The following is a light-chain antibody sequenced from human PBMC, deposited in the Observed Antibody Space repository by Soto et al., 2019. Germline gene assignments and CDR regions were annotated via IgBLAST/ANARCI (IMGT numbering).Light chain of an antibody. CDR2: DAS. V-gene: IGKV3-11*01. CDR1: QSVNSY. CDR3: QQRSNWPLT. Sequence: EIVLTQSPATLSLSPGERATLSCRASQSVNSYLAWYQQKPGQPPRLLIYDASSRATGIPARFSGSGSGTDFTITISSLEPEDFAVSYCQQRSNWPLTFGGGTKV. J-gene: IGKJ4*01.